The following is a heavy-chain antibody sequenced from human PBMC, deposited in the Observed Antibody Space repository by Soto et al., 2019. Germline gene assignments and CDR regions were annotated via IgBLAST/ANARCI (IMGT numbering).Heavy chain of an antibody. Sequence: SETLSLTCTVSGGSISRSSFYWGWIRQSPGKGLECIGIVYFTGSTNYNPSLKSRVTMSVDRSRNQFSLQLTSLTAADTAVYYCARHVRSGSYFDFRGQGNLVTVPQ. D-gene: IGHD1-26*01. CDR1: GGSISRSSFY. CDR3: ARHVRSGSYFDF. J-gene: IGHJ4*02. CDR2: VYFTGST. V-gene: IGHV4-39*01.